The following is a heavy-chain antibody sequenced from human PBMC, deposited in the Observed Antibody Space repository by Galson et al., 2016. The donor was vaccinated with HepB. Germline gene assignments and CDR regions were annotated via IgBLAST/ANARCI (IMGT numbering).Heavy chain of an antibody. Sequence: SLRLSCAASGFTFSRYALHWVRQAPGKGLEYVSAISSNGGTTYYADSVKGRFTISRDNFKNTLYLQMSSLRAEDTAVYYCVKDFDYVWGSFRFQTKYCFDYWGQGTLVTVSS. V-gene: IGHV3-64D*06. D-gene: IGHD3-16*02. CDR3: VKDFDYVWGSFRFQTKYCFDY. CDR2: ISSNGGTT. CDR1: GFTFSRYA. J-gene: IGHJ4*02.